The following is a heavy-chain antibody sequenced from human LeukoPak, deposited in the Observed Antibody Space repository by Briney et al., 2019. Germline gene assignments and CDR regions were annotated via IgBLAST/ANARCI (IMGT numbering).Heavy chain of an antibody. D-gene: IGHD6-13*01. V-gene: IGHV4-59*01. CDR3: ARYVASALAFDY. CDR2: IYYSGNT. J-gene: IGHJ4*02. Sequence: SETLSLTCTVSGGSISSYYWSWIRQPPGKGLEWIGYIYYSGNTNYNPSLKSRVTISVDTSKNHFSLKLSSVTAADTAVYYCARYVASALAFDYWGQGTLVTVSS. CDR1: GGSISSYY.